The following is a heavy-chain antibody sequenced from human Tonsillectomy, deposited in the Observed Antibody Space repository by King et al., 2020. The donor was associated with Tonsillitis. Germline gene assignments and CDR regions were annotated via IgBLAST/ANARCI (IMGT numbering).Heavy chain of an antibody. J-gene: IGHJ4*02. CDR3: AKDRAAGIFDY. CDR1: GFTFRSYG. Sequence: SCGFLVPSVGSLRLSCAASGFTFRSYGMHWVRQAPGKGLEWVAFIHYDGSNKYYADSVKGRFTISRDNSKNTLYLQMSSLRGEDTALYYCAKDRAAGIFDYWGQGTLVTVSS. CDR2: IHYDGSNK. D-gene: IGHD6-13*01. V-gene: IGHV3-30*02.